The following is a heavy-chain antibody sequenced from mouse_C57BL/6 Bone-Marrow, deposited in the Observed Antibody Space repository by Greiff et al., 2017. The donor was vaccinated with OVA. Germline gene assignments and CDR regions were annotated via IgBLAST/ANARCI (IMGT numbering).Heavy chain of an antibody. CDR1: GYTFTDYY. J-gene: IGHJ3*01. CDR3: ARGDSSGYQFAY. Sequence: VQLQQSGAELVRPGASVKLSCKASGYTFTDYYINWVKQRPGQGLEWIARIYPGSGNTYYNEKFKGKATLTAKKSSSTAYMQLSSLTSEDSAVYFCARGDSSGYQFAYWGQGTLVTVSA. V-gene: IGHV1-76*01. D-gene: IGHD3-2*02. CDR2: IYPGSGNT.